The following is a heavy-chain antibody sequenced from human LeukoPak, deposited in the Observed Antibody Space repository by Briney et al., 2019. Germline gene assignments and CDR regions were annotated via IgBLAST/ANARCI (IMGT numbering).Heavy chain of an antibody. CDR3: AKGQAVAGTGWFDP. V-gene: IGHV3-33*06. D-gene: IGHD6-19*01. CDR2: IWYDGSNK. CDR1: GFTFSSYA. Sequence: GGSLRLSCAASGFTFSSYAMSWVRQAPGKGLEWVAVIWYDGSNKYYADSVKGRFTISRDNSKNTLYLQMNSLRAEDTAVYYCAKGQAVAGTGWFDPWGQGTLVTVSS. J-gene: IGHJ5*02.